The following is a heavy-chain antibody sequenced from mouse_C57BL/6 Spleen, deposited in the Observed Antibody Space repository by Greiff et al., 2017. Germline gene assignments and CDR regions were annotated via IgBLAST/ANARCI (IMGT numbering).Heavy chain of an antibody. V-gene: IGHV1-39*01. Sequence: VQLKESGPELVKPGASVKISCKASGYSFTDYNMNWVKQSNGKSLEWIGVINPNYGTTSYNQKFKGKATLTVDQSSSTAYMQLNSLTSEDSAVYYCARRGYYGSSSEAMDYWGQGTSVTVSS. D-gene: IGHD1-1*01. J-gene: IGHJ4*01. CDR3: ARRGYYGSSSEAMDY. CDR1: GYSFTDYN. CDR2: INPNYGTT.